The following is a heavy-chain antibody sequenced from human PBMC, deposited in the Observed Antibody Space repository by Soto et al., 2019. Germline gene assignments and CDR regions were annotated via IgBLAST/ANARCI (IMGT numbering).Heavy chain of an antibody. D-gene: IGHD3-3*01. CDR2: IKQDGSEK. CDR1: GFTFSSYW. Sequence: GGSLRLSCAASGFTFSSYWMSWVRQAPGKGLEWVANIKQDGSEKYYVGSVKGRFTISRDNAKNSLYLQMNSLRAEDTAVYYCARAGYDFWSGYYLHYYYYYYMDVWGKGTTVTVSS. V-gene: IGHV3-7*04. J-gene: IGHJ6*03. CDR3: ARAGYDFWSGYYLHYYYYYYMDV.